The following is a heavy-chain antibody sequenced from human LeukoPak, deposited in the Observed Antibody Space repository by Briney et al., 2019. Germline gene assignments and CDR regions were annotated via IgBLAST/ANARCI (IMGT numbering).Heavy chain of an antibody. CDR1: GFTFSSYG. J-gene: IGHJ4*02. Sequence: PGGSLRLSCAASGFTFSSYGMHWVRQAPGKGLEWVAFIRYDGSNKYYADSVKGRFTISRDNAKNSLYLQMNSLRAEDTVVYYCARAMYSSSWYYDYWGQGTLVTVSS. D-gene: IGHD6-13*01. V-gene: IGHV3-30*02. CDR3: ARAMYSSSWYYDY. CDR2: IRYDGSNK.